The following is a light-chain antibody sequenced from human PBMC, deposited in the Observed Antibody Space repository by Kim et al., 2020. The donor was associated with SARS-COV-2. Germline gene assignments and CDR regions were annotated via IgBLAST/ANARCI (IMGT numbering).Light chain of an antibody. V-gene: IGLV2-14*03. CDR1: SSDVGAYNY. Sequence: GHAITISCTGTSSDVGAYNYVSWYQQHPGKAPKLIIFDVTNRPSGVSYRFSGSKSGNTASLTISGLQAEDEADYYCSSYTSSSTVVFGGGTQLTVL. CDR2: DVT. J-gene: IGLJ2*01. CDR3: SSYTSSSTVV.